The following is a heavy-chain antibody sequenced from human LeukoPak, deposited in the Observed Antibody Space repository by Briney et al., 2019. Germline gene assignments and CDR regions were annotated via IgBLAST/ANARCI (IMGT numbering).Heavy chain of an antibody. V-gene: IGHV1-46*01. J-gene: IGHJ5*02. CDR3: AGEGAAAANAGGDWFDP. D-gene: IGHD6-13*01. CDR1: GYTFTSYY. CDR2: INPSGGST. Sequence: GASVKVSCKASGYTFTSYYMHWVRQAPGQGLEWMGIINPSGGSTSYAQKFQGRVTMTRDMSTSTVYMELSSLSSEDTAVYYCAGEGAAAANAGGDWFDPWGQGTLVTVSS.